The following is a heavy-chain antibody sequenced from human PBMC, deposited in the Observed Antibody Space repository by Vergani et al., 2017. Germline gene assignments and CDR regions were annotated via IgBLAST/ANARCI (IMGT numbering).Heavy chain of an antibody. J-gene: IGHJ4*02. D-gene: IGHD3-10*01. Sequence: QVQLQQWGAGLLKPSETLSPTCAVYGGSFSGYYWSWIRQPPGKGLEWIGEINHSGSTNYNPSLKSRVPISVDTSKNQFSLKLSSVTAAATAVYYCARLRGWVRCGSGTGIGFDYWGQGTLVTVSS. V-gene: IGHV4-34*01. CDR3: ARLRGWVRCGSGTGIGFDY. CDR2: INHSGST. CDR1: GGSFSGYY.